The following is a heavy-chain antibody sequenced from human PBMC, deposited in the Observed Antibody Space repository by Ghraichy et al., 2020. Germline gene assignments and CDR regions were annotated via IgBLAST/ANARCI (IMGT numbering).Heavy chain of an antibody. D-gene: IGHD4-17*01. J-gene: IGHJ3*02. CDR2: YSGST. Sequence: YSGSTNYNPSLKSRVTISVDTSKNQFSLKLSSVTAADTAVYYCARVNTGLLYAFDIWVQVTMVT. V-gene: IGHV4-59*01. CDR3: ARVNTGLLYAFDI.